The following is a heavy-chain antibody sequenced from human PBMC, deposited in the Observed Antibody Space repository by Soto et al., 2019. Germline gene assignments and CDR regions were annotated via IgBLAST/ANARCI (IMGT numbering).Heavy chain of an antibody. D-gene: IGHD2-8*01. CDR2: ISGYNGDT. J-gene: IGHJ6*02. Sequence: GASGKVSCKASGYTFTRYGISWVRQAPGQGLEWMGWISGYNGDTTYAQKFQGRVSMTIDTSTGTAYMELRSLTSDDTAAYYCAKNGQPPYYYYGLDVWGQGTKVTVSS. V-gene: IGHV1-18*01. CDR1: GYTFTRYG. CDR3: AKNGQPPYYYYGLDV.